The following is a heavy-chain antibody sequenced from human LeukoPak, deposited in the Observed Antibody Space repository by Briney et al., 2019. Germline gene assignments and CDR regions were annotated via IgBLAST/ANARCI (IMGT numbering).Heavy chain of an antibody. J-gene: IGHJ4*02. Sequence: ASVKVSCKASGYTFTSYYMHWVRQAPGQGLEWMGIINPSGGSTSYAQKFQGRVTMTRDMSTSTVYMELSSLRSEDTAVYYCARDSLKTYYYDSSGYFPDYWGQGTLVTVSS. D-gene: IGHD3-22*01. V-gene: IGHV1-46*01. CDR3: ARDSLKTYYYDSSGYFPDY. CDR1: GYTFTSYY. CDR2: INPSGGST.